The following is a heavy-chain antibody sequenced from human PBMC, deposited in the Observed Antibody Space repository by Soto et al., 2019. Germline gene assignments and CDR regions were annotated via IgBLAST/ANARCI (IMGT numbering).Heavy chain of an antibody. CDR1: GGTFSSYT. V-gene: IGHV1-69*04. D-gene: IGHD3-22*01. CDR2: IIPILGIA. J-gene: IGHJ3*02. Sequence: GASVKVSCKASGGTFSSYTISWVRQAPGQGLEWMGRIIPILGIANYAQKLQGRVTITADKSTSTAYMELSSLRSEDTAVYYCARDRGFFDSQYYYDSSAPSSAFDIWGQGTMVTVSS. CDR3: ARDRGFFDSQYYYDSSAPSSAFDI.